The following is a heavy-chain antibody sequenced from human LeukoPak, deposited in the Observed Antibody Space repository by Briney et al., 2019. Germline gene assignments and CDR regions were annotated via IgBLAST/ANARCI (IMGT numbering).Heavy chain of an antibody. D-gene: IGHD3-16*02. CDR1: GGTFSSYA. CDR2: IIPIFGTA. V-gene: IGHV1-69*13. CDR3: ARDQGVYDYVWGSYRDDAFDI. J-gene: IGHJ3*02. Sequence: ASVKVSCKASGGTFSSYAISWVRQAPGQGLEWMGGIIPIFGTANYAQKFQGRVTITADESTSTAYMELSSLRSEDTAVYYCARDQGVYDYVWGSYRDDAFDIWGQGTMVTVSS.